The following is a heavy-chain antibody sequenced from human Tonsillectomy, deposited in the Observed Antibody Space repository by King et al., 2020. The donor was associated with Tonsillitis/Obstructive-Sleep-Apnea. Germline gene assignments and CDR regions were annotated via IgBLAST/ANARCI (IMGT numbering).Heavy chain of an antibody. Sequence: QLVQSGAEVKKPGESLRISCQGSGYSFGNYWITWVRQMPGKGLEWMGRIDPSDSYVNYNPSFQGHVTISVDKSINTAYLQWSSLKASDTAMYFCARLVDTAMDSDFYYGMDVWGQGTTVTVSS. CDR1: GYSFGNYW. V-gene: IGHV5-10-1*03. CDR2: IDPSDSYV. D-gene: IGHD5-18*01. J-gene: IGHJ6*02. CDR3: ARLVDTAMDSDFYYGMDV.